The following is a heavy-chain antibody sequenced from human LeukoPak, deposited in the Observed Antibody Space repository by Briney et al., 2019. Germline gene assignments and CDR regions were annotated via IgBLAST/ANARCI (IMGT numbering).Heavy chain of an antibody. V-gene: IGHV3-23*01. D-gene: IGHD5-18*01. CDR3: AGGIQVWLRYDY. CDR1: RFTFSSYA. Sequence: GGSLRLSCAASRFTFSSYAMSWVRQAPGKGLEWVSAISGSGDRTYYADSVQGRFTISKDNSKNTLYLQMYSLRAEDTALYYCAGGIQVWLRYDYWGQGTLVTVSS. CDR2: ISGSGDRT. J-gene: IGHJ4*02.